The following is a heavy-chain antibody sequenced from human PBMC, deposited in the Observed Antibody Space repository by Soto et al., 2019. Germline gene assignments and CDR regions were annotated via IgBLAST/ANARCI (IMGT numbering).Heavy chain of an antibody. Sequence: EVQLVESGGDLVQRGGSLRLSCAASGFDVSNTDMSWVRQAPGKGLEWVSVIYSGGYTNYADSVKGRFIVSRDSPNNPLYLQMGRLRAEETAVYYRAREAIIVIAAPEYYFDYWGQGTLVTVSS. CDR3: AREAIIVIAAPEYYFDY. D-gene: IGHD3-22*01. J-gene: IGHJ4*02. CDR1: GFDVSNTD. CDR2: IYSGGYT. V-gene: IGHV3-66*01.